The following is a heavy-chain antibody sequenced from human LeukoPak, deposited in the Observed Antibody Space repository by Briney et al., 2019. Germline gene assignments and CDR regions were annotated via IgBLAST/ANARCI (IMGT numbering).Heavy chain of an antibody. CDR1: GGTFSSYA. Sequence: ASVKVPCKASGGTFSSYAISWVRQAPGQGLEWMGIINPSGGSTSYAQKFQGRVTMTRDTSTSTVYMELSSLRSEDTAVYYCARDRWSIVGATYNFDYWGQGTLVTVSS. J-gene: IGHJ4*02. V-gene: IGHV1-46*01. D-gene: IGHD1-26*01. CDR3: ARDRWSIVGATYNFDY. CDR2: INPSGGST.